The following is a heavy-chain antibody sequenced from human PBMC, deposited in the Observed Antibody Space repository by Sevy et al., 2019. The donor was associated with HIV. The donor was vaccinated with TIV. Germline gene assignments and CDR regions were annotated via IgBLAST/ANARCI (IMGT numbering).Heavy chain of an antibody. V-gene: IGHV3-15*01. D-gene: IGHD3-10*01. CDR2: IKSNSDGGTT. CDR1: GFTFSSYW. CDR3: ATAPGTGY. J-gene: IGHJ4*02. Sequence: GGSLRLSCVASGFTFSSYWIHWVRQAPGKGLEWVGRIKSNSDGGTTDYAAPVEGRFTMSRDDSENRVYLQINNLKADDTAVYYCATAPGTGYWGQGTLVTVSS.